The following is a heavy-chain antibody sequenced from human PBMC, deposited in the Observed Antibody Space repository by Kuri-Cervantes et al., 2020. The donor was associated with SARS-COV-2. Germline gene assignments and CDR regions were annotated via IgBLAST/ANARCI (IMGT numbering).Heavy chain of an antibody. D-gene: IGHD6-13*01. CDR3: AKCSDIAAAGQTDY. V-gene: IGHV3-23*01. CDR1: GFTFSSYA. J-gene: IGHJ4*02. Sequence: GESLKISCAASGFTFSSYAMSWVRQAPGKGLEWVSAISGSGGSTYYADSVKGRFTISRDNSKNTLYLQMNSLRAEDTAVYYCAKCSDIAAAGQTDYWGQGTLVTVS. CDR2: ISGSGGST.